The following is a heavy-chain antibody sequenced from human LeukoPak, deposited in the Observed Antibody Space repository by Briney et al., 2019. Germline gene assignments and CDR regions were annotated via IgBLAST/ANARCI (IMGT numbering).Heavy chain of an antibody. CDR1: GFTFSSNF. Sequence: PGRSLRLSCAVSGFTFSSNFMSWVRQAPGKGLEWVSVIYSGGSTYYADSVKGRFTISRDNSKNTLYLQMNNLRAEDTAVYYCVRGGLGIYFDYWGQGTLVTVSS. D-gene: IGHD7-27*01. CDR2: IYSGGST. V-gene: IGHV3-53*01. CDR3: VRGGLGIYFDY. J-gene: IGHJ4*02.